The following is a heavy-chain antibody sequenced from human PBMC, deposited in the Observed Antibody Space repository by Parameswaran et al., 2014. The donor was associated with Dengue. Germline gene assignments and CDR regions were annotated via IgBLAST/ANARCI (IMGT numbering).Heavy chain of an antibody. V-gene: IGHV4-30-4*01. CDR2: IYYSGST. Sequence: ASETLSLTCTVSGGSISSGDYYWSWIRQPPGKGLEWIGYIYYSGSTYYNPSLKSRVTISVDTSKNQFSLKLSSVTAADTAVYYCARVMITFGGVIVIPKADAFDIWGQGTMVTVSS. CDR1: GGSISSGDYY. CDR3: ARVMITFGGVIVIPKADAFDI. J-gene: IGHJ3*02. D-gene: IGHD3-16*02.